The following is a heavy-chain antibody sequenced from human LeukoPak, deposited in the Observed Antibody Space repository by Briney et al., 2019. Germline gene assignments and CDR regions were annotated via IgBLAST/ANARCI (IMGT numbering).Heavy chain of an antibody. D-gene: IGHD1-26*01. J-gene: IGHJ4*02. Sequence: GTSLRLSCAASGFTFSSGMHWVRQAPGKGLEWVAVISYDGNHKYCGDSVKGRFTISRDNSRNTLYLQMDSLKTEDTAVYYCAKGELHFNTCSFDYWGQGTLVTVSS. V-gene: IGHV3-30*18. CDR1: GFTFSSG. CDR2: ISYDGNHK. CDR3: AKGELHFNTCSFDY.